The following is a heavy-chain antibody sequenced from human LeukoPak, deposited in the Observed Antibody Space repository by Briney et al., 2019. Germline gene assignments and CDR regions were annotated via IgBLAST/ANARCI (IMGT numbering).Heavy chain of an antibody. CDR2: INPNSGGT. V-gene: IGHV1-2*02. CDR3: ARSIVDTAMVRDFDY. Sequence: ASVKVSCKASGYTFTGYYMHWVRQAPGQGLEWMGWINPNSGGTNYAQKFQGRVTMTRDTSISTAYMELSRLRSDDTAVYYCARSIVDTAMVRDFDYWGQGTLVTVSS. J-gene: IGHJ4*02. D-gene: IGHD5-18*01. CDR1: GYTFTGYY.